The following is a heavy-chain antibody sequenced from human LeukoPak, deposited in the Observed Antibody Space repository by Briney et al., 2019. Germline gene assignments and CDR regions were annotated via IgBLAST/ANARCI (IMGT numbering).Heavy chain of an antibody. Sequence: GGSLRLSCVASGFPFSSYWMTWVRQAPGKGLVWVSRIASDGSSTTYADSVKGRFSISRDNAKNTLYLQMNSLRVEDTAVYYCARGRPHGNDYWGQGTLVTVSS. V-gene: IGHV3-74*01. CDR3: ARGRPHGNDY. D-gene: IGHD4-23*01. CDR2: IASDGSST. CDR1: GFPFSSYW. J-gene: IGHJ4*02.